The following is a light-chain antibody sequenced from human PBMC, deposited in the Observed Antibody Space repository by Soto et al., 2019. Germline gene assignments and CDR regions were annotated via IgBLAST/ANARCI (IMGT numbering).Light chain of an antibody. CDR2: GAS. V-gene: IGKV3-20*01. CDR3: QKYGSSST. CDR1: QSVSSSY. J-gene: IGKJ4*01. Sequence: EIVLTQSPGTLSLSPGXRATLSCRASQSVSSSYLAWYQQKPGQAPRLLIYGASSRATGIPDRFSGSGSGTDFTLTISRLEPEDFAVYYCQKYGSSSTFGGGTKVDTK.